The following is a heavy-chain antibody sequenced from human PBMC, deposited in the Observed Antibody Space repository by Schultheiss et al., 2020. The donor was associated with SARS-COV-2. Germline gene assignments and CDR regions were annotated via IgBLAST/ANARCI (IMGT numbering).Heavy chain of an antibody. CDR3: ARLQVAGTGLDP. CDR2: VSTYNGNT. V-gene: IGHV1-18*04. Sequence: ASVKVSCKASGYTFTDYNINWVRQAPGQGLEWMGWVSTYNGNTNFEQNFQSRVTLTTDTSTSTAYMELRSLRSDDTAVYYCARLQVAGTGLDPWGQGTLVTVSS. D-gene: IGHD6-19*01. CDR1: GYTFTDYN. J-gene: IGHJ5*02.